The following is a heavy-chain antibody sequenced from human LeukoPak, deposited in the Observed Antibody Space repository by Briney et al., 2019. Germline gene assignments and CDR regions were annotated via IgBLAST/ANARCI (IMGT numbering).Heavy chain of an antibody. CDR3: ARGSSRGSIDY. CDR1: GFTFNNFW. D-gene: IGHD3-10*01. CDR2: IKSDGRST. V-gene: IGHV3-74*01. J-gene: IGHJ4*02. Sequence: PGGSLRLSCVASGFTFNNFWMYLVRQDPGKGLVWVSRIKSDGRSTSYADSVEGRFTISRDGAKNTLYLQMNSLRSDDTAVYYCARGSSRGSIDYWGQGTLVTVSS.